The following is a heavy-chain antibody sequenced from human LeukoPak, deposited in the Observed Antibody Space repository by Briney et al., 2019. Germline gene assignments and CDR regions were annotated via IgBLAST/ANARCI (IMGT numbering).Heavy chain of an antibody. CDR3: AEAQLQWLVLYYFDY. J-gene: IGHJ4*02. V-gene: IGHV3-23*01. CDR2: ISGSGGST. CDR1: GFTFSSYA. Sequence: GGSLRLSCAASGFTFSSYAMSWVRQAPGKGLEWVSAISGSGGSTYYADSVKGRFTISRDNSKNTLYLQMNSLRAEDTAVYYCAEAQLQWLVLYYFDYWGQGTLVTVSS. D-gene: IGHD6-19*01.